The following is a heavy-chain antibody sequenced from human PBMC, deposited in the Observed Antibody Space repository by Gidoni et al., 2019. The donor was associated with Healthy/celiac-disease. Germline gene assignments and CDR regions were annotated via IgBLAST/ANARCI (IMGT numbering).Heavy chain of an antibody. Sequence: QVQLVQSGAEVKTPGSSVKVSCKASGGTFSSYAISWVRQAPGQGLEWMGGIIPIFGTANYAQKFQGRVTITADESTSTAYMELSSLRSEDTAVYYCARDMSQLYGDYVFDYWGQGTLVTVSS. CDR2: IIPIFGTA. V-gene: IGHV1-69*01. CDR3: ARDMSQLYGDYVFDY. D-gene: IGHD4-17*01. J-gene: IGHJ4*02. CDR1: GGTFSSYA.